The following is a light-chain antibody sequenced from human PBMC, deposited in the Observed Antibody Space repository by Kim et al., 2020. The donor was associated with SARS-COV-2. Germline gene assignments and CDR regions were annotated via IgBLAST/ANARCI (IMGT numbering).Light chain of an antibody. CDR1: QSNNGSNA. CDR2: NDN. Sequence: GPGVTVCCSGTQSNNGSNAVNWFQQVPGTAPKLFIYNDNQRPSGVPDRVSASKSGTSASLAISGLQPEDAAHYFCAAWDYSLKGWVFGGGTQLTVL. V-gene: IGLV1-44*01. J-gene: IGLJ3*02. CDR3: AAWDYSLKGWV.